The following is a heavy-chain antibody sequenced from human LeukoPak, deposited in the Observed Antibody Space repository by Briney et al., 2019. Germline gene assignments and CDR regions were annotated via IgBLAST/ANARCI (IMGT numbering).Heavy chain of an antibody. D-gene: IGHD4-17*01. CDR2: IYWDDGK. J-gene: IGHJ4*02. Sequence: GPTLLKPTQTLTLTCTFSGFSLSTSGVGVGWIRQPPGNALEWLAFIYWDDGKRYSPSLKSRLTITKDTSKNQVVLTMTNMDPVDTATYYCAHSTLDGDGGLYYFDYWGQGTLVTVSS. V-gene: IGHV2-5*02. CDR1: GFSLSTSGVG. CDR3: AHSTLDGDGGLYYFDY.